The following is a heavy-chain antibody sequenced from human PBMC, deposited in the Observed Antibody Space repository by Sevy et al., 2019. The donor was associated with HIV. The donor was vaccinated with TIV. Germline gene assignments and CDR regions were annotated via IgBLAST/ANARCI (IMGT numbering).Heavy chain of an antibody. CDR1: GYTFNNYY. D-gene: IGHD3-3*01. CDR2: INPTGGST. Sequence: ASVKVSCKASGYTFNNYYMHWVRQAPGQGLEWMGIINPTGGSTSSAKKFQGRVTITRDTCTSTVYMELSSLRSEDTAVYYCARDVTIFGVIPDYWGQGTLVTVSS. V-gene: IGHV1-46*02. CDR3: ARDVTIFGVIPDY. J-gene: IGHJ4*02.